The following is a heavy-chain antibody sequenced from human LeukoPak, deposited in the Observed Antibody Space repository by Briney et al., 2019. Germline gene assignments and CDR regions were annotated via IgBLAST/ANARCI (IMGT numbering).Heavy chain of an antibody. CDR2: ITYDGSNQ. Sequence: GGSLRLSCAASGFTVSSYAMHWVRQAPGKGLEWVAIITYDGSNQYYADSVKGRFTISRDNSKSTLFLQMNSLRVEDTAAYFCARESGRGGYDIGLWGQGTLVTVSS. CDR1: GFTVSSYA. D-gene: IGHD3-9*01. J-gene: IGHJ5*02. CDR3: ARESGRGGYDIGL. V-gene: IGHV3-30-3*01.